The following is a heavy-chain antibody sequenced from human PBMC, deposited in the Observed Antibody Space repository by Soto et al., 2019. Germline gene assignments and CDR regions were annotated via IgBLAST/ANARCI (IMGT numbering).Heavy chain of an antibody. V-gene: IGHV3-23*01. CDR2: ISGSGGST. CDR3: AKDYYDSSGYYSDAFDI. Sequence: GGSLRLSCAASGFTFSSYAMSWVRQAPGKGLEWVSAISGSGGSTYYADSVKGRFTISRDNSKNTLYLQMNSPRAEDTAVYYCAKDYYDSSGYYSDAFDIWGQGTMVTV. CDR1: GFTFSSYA. J-gene: IGHJ3*02. D-gene: IGHD3-22*01.